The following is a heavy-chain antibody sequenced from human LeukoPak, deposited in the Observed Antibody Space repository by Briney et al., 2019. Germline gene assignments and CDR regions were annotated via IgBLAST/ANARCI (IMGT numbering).Heavy chain of an antibody. CDR1: GGSISSSSYY. V-gene: IGHV4-39*01. CDR3: ARHNYPDYGGNSAFFDY. D-gene: IGHD4-23*01. CDR2: IYYSGST. J-gene: IGHJ4*02. Sequence: SETLSLTCTVSGGSISSSSYYWGWIRQPPGKGLEWIGSIYYSGSTYYNLSLKSRVTISVDTSKNQFSLKLSSVTAADTAVYYCARHNYPDYGGNSAFFDYWGQGTLVTVSS.